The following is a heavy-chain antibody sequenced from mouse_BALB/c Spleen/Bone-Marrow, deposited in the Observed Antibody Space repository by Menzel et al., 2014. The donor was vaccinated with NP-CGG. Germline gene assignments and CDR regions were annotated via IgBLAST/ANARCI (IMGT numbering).Heavy chain of an antibody. CDR3: ARNGYYGYSDY. D-gene: IGHD2-1*01. CDR1: GFDFSRYW. V-gene: IGHV4-1*02. Sequence: EVKLLESGGGLVQPGGSLKLSCAASGFDFSRYWMSWVRQAPGKGLEWIGEINPDSSTINYTPSLKDKFIISRDNAKNKLYLQMSKVRSEDTALYCCARNGYYGYSDYWVQGTTVTVSS. J-gene: IGHJ2*01. CDR2: INPDSSTI.